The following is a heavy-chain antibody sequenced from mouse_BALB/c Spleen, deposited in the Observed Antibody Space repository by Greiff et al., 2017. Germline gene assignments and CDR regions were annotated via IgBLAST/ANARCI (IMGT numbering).Heavy chain of an antibody. Sequence: EVKLMESGGGLVQPGGSMKLSCVASGFTFSNYWMNWVRQSPEKGLEWVAEIRLKSNNYATHYAESVKGRFTISRDDSKSSVYLQMNNLRAEDTGIYYCTRSRLRRGYYYAMDYWGQGTSVTVSS. D-gene: IGHD2-4*01. CDR3: TRSRLRRGYYYAMDY. V-gene: IGHV6-6*02. CDR2: IRLKSNNYAT. J-gene: IGHJ4*01. CDR1: GFTFSNYW.